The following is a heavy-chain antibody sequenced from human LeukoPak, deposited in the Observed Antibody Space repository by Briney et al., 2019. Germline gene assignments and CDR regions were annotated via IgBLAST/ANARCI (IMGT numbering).Heavy chain of an antibody. J-gene: IGHJ3*02. V-gene: IGHV4-59*01. CDR1: GGSISSYY. CDR2: IYYSGST. Sequence: SETLSLTCTVSGGSISSYYWSWIRQPPGKGLEWIGYIYYSGSTIYNPSLKSRVTISVDTSKNQFSLKLSSVTAADTAVYYCAREGSGWFRAFDIWGQGTMVTVSS. CDR3: AREGSGWFRAFDI. D-gene: IGHD6-19*01.